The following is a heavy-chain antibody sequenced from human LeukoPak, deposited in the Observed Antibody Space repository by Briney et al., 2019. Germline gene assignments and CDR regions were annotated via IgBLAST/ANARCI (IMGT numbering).Heavy chain of an antibody. V-gene: IGHV4-4*09. CDR3: AGCGHRYSRD. Sequence: SETLSLSCNVSGDSVSSGYWTWIRQSPAKGLEWIGFIYDNGVTDYNSSLKSRLIISLDTSKNQFSLNLRSVSAADSAIYYCAGCGHRYSRDWGQGILVTVSS. CDR2: IYDNGVT. CDR1: GDSVSSGY. J-gene: IGHJ1*01. D-gene: IGHD2-15*01.